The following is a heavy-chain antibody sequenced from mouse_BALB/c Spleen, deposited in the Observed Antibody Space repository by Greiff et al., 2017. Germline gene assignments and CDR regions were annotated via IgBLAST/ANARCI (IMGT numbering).Heavy chain of an antibody. J-gene: IGHJ2*01. CDR3: ARGGTYYFDY. CDR2: ISSGGGST. D-gene: IGHD2-14*01. Sequence: EVMLVESGGGLVKPGGSLKLSCAASGFAFSSYDMSWVRQTPEKRLEWVAYISSGGGSTYYPDTVKGRFTISRDNAKNTLYLQMSSLRSEDTAMYYCARGGTYYFDYWGQGTTLTVSS. V-gene: IGHV5-12-1*01. CDR1: GFAFSSYD.